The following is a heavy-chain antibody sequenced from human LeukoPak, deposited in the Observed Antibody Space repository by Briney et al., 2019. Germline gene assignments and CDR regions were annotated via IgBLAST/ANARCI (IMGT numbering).Heavy chain of an antibody. CDR1: GFTFSSYG. D-gene: IGHD1-26*01. V-gene: IGHV3-23*01. CDR2: ISGSGGST. CDR3: ARANEGSGSYYCAFDI. J-gene: IGHJ3*02. Sequence: GGSLRLSCAASGFTFSSYGMSWVRQAPGKGLEWVSAISGSGGSTYYADSVKGRFTISRDNSKNTLYLQMNSLRAEDTAVYYCARANEGSGSYYCAFDIWGQGTMVTVSS.